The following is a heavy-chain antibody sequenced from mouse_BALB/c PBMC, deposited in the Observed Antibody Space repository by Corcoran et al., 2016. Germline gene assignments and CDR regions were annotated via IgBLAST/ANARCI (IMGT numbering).Heavy chain of an antibody. CDR2: IFPGSGNT. Sequence: QVQLQQSGPELVKPGASVKISCKASGYSFTSDYIHWVKQRPGQGLEWIGWIFPGSGNTKYNEKFKGKATLTADTSSSTAYMQLSSLTSEDSAVYFCARCGHGSTAMDYWGQGTSVTVSS. CDR3: ARCGHGSTAMDY. J-gene: IGHJ4*01. V-gene: IGHV1-66*01. D-gene: IGHD2-1*01. CDR1: GYSFTSDY.